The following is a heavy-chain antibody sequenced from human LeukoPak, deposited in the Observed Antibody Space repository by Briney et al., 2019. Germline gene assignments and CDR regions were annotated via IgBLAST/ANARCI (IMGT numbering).Heavy chain of an antibody. J-gene: IGHJ5*02. Sequence: SETLSLTCTVSGGSISSYYWSWIRQPPGRGLEWIGYIYYSGSTNYNPSLKSRVTISVDTSKNQFSLKLSSVPAADTAVYYCARDYPDSSGYPNNWFDPWGQGTLVTVSS. V-gene: IGHV4-59*01. CDR2: IYYSGST. CDR3: ARDYPDSSGYPNNWFDP. CDR1: GGSISSYY. D-gene: IGHD3-22*01.